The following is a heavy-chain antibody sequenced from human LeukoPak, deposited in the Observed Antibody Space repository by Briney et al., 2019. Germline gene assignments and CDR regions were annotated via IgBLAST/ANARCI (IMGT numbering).Heavy chain of an antibody. CDR1: GGTYSSYA. D-gene: IGHD2-15*01. CDR2: IIPIFGTA. Sequence: GSSVNVSCKASGGTYSSYAISWVRQAPGQGLEWMGGIIPIFGTANYAQKFQGRATITTDESTSTVYMELSSLRSEDTAVYYCAGVVAGDYYYYYYMVVWGKGTAVTVSS. J-gene: IGHJ6*03. V-gene: IGHV1-69*05. CDR3: AGVVAGDYYYYYYMVV.